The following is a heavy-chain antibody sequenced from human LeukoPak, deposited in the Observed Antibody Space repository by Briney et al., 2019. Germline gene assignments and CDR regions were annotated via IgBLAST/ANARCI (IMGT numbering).Heavy chain of an antibody. CDR3: ARDPRWLTPDCTSTSCYENYFDP. CDR2: IFHSGSA. D-gene: IGHD2-2*01. CDR1: GYSISSGYQ. J-gene: IGHJ5*02. Sequence: SETLSLTCSVSGYSISSGYQWAWIRQSPGKGLEWIGSIFHSGSAHYNPSLKSRVTISVDTSRNQFSLKLNSVSATDTAVYYCARDPRWLTPDCTSTSCYENYFDPWGQGTLVTVSS. V-gene: IGHV4-38-2*02.